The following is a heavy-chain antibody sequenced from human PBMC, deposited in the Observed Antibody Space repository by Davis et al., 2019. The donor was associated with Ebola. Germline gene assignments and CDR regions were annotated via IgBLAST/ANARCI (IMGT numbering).Heavy chain of an antibody. D-gene: IGHD1-26*01. V-gene: IGHV3-66*02. Sequence: GESLKISCVGSGFSVSDKYMSWVRQAPGKGLEWVSVIYRDGRMYHADSVKVRFTTSRDNAKNSLYLQMNSLRAEDTAVYYCAKDGIWGELLRRGLDYWGQGTLVTVSS. CDR1: GFSVSDKY. J-gene: IGHJ4*02. CDR2: IYRDGRM. CDR3: AKDGIWGELLRRGLDY.